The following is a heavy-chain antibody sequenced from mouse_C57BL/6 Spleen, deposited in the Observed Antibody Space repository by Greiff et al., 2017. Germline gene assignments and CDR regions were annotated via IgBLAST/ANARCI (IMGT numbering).Heavy chain of an antibody. CDR2: IWSDGST. CDR1: GFSLTSYG. J-gene: IGHJ1*03. CDR3: ARHEEEWYFDV. V-gene: IGHV2-6-1*01. Sequence: QVQLKQSGPGLVAPSQSLSITCTVSGFSLTSYGVHWVRQPPGQGLEWLVVIWSDGSTTYNSPLNSRLSISKDNSKSQVFLKMNRLQTDDTAMYYCARHEEEWYFDVWGTGTTVTVSS.